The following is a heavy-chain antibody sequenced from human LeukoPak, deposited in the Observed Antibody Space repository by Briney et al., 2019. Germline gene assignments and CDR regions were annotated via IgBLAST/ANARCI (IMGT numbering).Heavy chain of an antibody. V-gene: IGHV1-18*01. CDR1: GYSFTSYG. J-gene: IGHJ6*03. Sequence: ASVKVSCKASGYSFTSYGISWVRQAPGQGLEWMGWISAYNGNTNYAQKLQGRVTMTTDTSTSTAYMELRSLRSDDTAVYYCARAIFPINSYGYYYMDVWGKGTTVTVSS. CDR2: ISAYNGNT. D-gene: IGHD5-18*01. CDR3: ARAIFPINSYGYYYMDV.